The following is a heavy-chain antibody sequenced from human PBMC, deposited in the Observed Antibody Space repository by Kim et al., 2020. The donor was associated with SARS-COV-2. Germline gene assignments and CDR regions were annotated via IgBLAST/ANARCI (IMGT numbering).Heavy chain of an antibody. CDR1: GFTFSSYW. D-gene: IGHD3-16*01. CDR3: VRLANPRD. J-gene: IGHJ4*02. V-gene: IGHV3-74*01. CDR2: INGDGGST. Sequence: GGSLRLSCAVSGFTFSSYWMHWVRQAPGKGLVWVSHINGDGGSTSYADSVKGRFTISRDNAKNTLYLQMNSLRAEDTAVYYCVRLANPRDWGQGTQVTVSS.